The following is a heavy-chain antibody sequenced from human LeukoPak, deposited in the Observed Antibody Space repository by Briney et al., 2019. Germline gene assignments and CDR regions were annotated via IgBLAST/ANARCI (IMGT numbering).Heavy chain of an antibody. V-gene: IGHV1-18*01. J-gene: IGHJ3*02. CDR3: ARGYKPASGKDGAFDI. D-gene: IGHD6-13*01. CDR2: ISAYNGNT. CDR1: GYTFTSYG. Sequence: ASVKVSCKASGYTFTSYGISWVRQAPGQGLEWMGWISAYNGNTNYAQKLQGRVTMTTDTSTSTAYMELRSLRSDDTAVYYCARGYKPASGKDGAFDIWGRGTVVTVSS.